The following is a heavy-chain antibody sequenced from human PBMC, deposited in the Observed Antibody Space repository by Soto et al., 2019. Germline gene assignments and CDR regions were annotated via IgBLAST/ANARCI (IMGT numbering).Heavy chain of an antibody. CDR3: ARESLYSSGWDAFDI. CDR2: ISAYNGNT. CDR1: GYTFTSYG. Sequence: AAVKVSCKASGYTFTSYGISWVRQAPGQGLEWMGWISAYNGNTNYAQKLQGRVTMTTDTSTSTAYVELRSLRSDDTAVYYCARESLYSSGWDAFDIWGQGTMVTVSS. V-gene: IGHV1-18*01. J-gene: IGHJ3*02. D-gene: IGHD6-19*01.